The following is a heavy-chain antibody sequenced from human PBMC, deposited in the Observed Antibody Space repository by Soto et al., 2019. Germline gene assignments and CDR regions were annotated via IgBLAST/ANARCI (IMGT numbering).Heavy chain of an antibody. Sequence: QVQLVESGGGVVQPGRSLRLSCAASGFTFSSYAMHWVRQAPGKGLEWVAVISYDGSNKYYADSVKGRFTISRDNSKNTLYLQMNSLRAEDTAVYYCARGFGAGYRDYGPHAFDIWGQGTMVTVSS. D-gene: IGHD4-17*01. CDR2: ISYDGSNK. V-gene: IGHV3-30-3*01. J-gene: IGHJ3*02. CDR3: ARGFGAGYRDYGPHAFDI. CDR1: GFTFSSYA.